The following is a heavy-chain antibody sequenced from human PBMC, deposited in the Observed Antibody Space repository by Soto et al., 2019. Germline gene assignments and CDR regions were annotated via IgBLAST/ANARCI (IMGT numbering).Heavy chain of an antibody. J-gene: IGHJ1*01. CDR3: AREAEQQLAHFQH. D-gene: IGHD6-13*01. CDR2: ISYDGSNK. V-gene: IGHV3-30-3*01. CDR1: GFTFSSYA. Sequence: QMQLVESGGGVVQPGRSLRLSCAASGFTFSSYAMHWVRQAPGKGLEWVAVISYDGSNKYYADSVKGRFTISRDNSKNTLYLQMNSLRAEDTAVYYCAREAEQQLAHFQHWGQGTLVTVSS.